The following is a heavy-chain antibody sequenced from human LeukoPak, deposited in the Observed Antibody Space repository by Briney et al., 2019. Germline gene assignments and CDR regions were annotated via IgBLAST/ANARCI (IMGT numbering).Heavy chain of an antibody. V-gene: IGHV4-30-4*08. Sequence: NPSQTLSLTCTVSGGSISSGDYYWSWIRQPPGKGLEWIGYIYYSGSTYYNPSLKSRVTISVDTSKNQFSLKLSSVTAADTAVHYCARVTVVANLYYMDVWGKGTTVTVSS. CDR3: ARVTVVANLYYMDV. CDR1: GGSISSGDYY. D-gene: IGHD2-15*01. CDR2: IYYSGST. J-gene: IGHJ6*03.